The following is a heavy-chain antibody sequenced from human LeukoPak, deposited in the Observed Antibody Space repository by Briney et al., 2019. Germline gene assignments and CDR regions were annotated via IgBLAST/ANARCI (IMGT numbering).Heavy chain of an antibody. J-gene: IGHJ5*02. Sequence: ASVKVSCKASGYTFTSYDINWVRQATGQGLEWMGWMNPNSGNTAYTERLQDRITMTTDPSTGTAYLELRSLRFDDTAVYYCARRHVDHGADHWGQGTLVTVSS. CDR2: MNPNSGNT. D-gene: IGHD4/OR15-4a*01. V-gene: IGHV1-8*01. CDR1: GYTFTSYD. CDR3: ARRHVDHGADH.